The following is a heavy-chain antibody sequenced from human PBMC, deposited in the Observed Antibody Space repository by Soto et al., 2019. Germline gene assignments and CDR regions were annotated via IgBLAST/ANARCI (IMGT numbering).Heavy chain of an antibody. Sequence: GASVKVSCKASGGTFSSYAISWVRQAPGQGLEWMGGIIPIFGTANYAQKFQGRVTITADESTSTAYMELSSLRSEDTAVYYCARDLGGYCSSTSCTYYYYGMDVWGQGTTVTVSS. V-gene: IGHV1-69*13. CDR2: IIPIFGTA. J-gene: IGHJ6*02. CDR3: ARDLGGYCSSTSCTYYYYGMDV. D-gene: IGHD2-2*01. CDR1: GGTFSSYA.